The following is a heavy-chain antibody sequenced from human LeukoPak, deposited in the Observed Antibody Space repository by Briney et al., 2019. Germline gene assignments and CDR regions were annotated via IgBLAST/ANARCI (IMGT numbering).Heavy chain of an antibody. Sequence: GGSLRLSCAASGFTVSSNYMSWVRQAPGKGLEWVSVIYSGGSTYYADSVKGRFTISRHNSKNTLYLQMNSLRAEDTAVYYCARVSGYDYTTYGMDVWGQGTTVTVSS. J-gene: IGHJ6*02. V-gene: IGHV3-53*04. CDR2: IYSGGST. D-gene: IGHD5-12*01. CDR3: ARVSGYDYTTYGMDV. CDR1: GFTVSSNY.